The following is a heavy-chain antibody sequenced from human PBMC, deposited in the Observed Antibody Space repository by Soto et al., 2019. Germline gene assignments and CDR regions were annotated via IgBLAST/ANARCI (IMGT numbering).Heavy chain of an antibody. Sequence: ASVEVSCKASGYTFTSYDINWVRQATGQGLEWMGWMNPNSGNTGYAQKFQGRVTMTRNTSISTAYMELSSLRSEDTAVYYCARGRSKIFGVVVGMDVWGQGTTVTVSS. V-gene: IGHV1-8*01. J-gene: IGHJ6*02. CDR3: ARGRSKIFGVVVGMDV. CDR2: MNPNSGNT. D-gene: IGHD3-3*01. CDR1: GYTFTSYD.